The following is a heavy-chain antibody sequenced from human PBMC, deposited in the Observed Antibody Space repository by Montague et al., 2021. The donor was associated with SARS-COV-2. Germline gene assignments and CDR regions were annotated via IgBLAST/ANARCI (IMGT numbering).Heavy chain of an antibody. CDR1: GGSISSGSYY. CDR3: ARVSRGTIFGVVIRPYYYMDV. Sequence: SETLSLTCTVSGGSISSGSYYWSWIRQPAGKGLEWIGRIYTSGSTNYNPSLKSRVTISVDTSKNQFSLKLSSVTAADTAVYYCARVSRGTIFGVVIRPYYYMDVWGKGTTVTVSS. V-gene: IGHV4-61*02. D-gene: IGHD3-3*01. CDR2: IYTSGST. J-gene: IGHJ6*03.